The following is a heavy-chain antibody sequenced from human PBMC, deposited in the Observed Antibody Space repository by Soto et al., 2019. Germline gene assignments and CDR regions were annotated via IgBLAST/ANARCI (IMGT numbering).Heavy chain of an antibody. CDR1: GGSISSSSYY. Sequence: SETLSLTCTVSGGSISSSSYYWGWIRQPPGKGLEWIGYIYYSGSTNYNPSLKSRVTISVDTSKNQFSLKLSSVTAADTAVYYCARSPQVWFGEFNYFDYWGQGTLVTVSS. CDR2: IYYSGST. CDR3: ARSPQVWFGEFNYFDY. J-gene: IGHJ4*02. V-gene: IGHV4-61*05. D-gene: IGHD3-10*01.